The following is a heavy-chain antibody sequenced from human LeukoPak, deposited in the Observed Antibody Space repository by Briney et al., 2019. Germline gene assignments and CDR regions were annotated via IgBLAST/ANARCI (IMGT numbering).Heavy chain of an antibody. Sequence: ASVKVSCKASGGTFSSYAISWVRQAPGQGLEWMGGIIPIFGTANYAQKFQGRVTITADESTSTAYMELSSLRSEDTAVYYCARGPLLDDYYGSGSYGSYMDVWGKGTTVTISS. V-gene: IGHV1-69*13. CDR2: IIPIFGTA. CDR3: ARGPLLDDYYGSGSYGSYMDV. D-gene: IGHD3-10*01. CDR1: GGTFSSYA. J-gene: IGHJ6*03.